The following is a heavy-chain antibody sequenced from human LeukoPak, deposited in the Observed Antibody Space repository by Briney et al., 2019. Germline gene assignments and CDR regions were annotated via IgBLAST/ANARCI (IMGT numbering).Heavy chain of an antibody. Sequence: GGSLGLSCAVSGFTFSSYGMHCVRQAPGKGLEWVAVIWYDGSNKYYADSVKGRFTISRDNSKNTLYLQMNNLRAEDTAVYYCARGDGYNFHYFDYWGQGTLVTVFS. CDR3: ARGDGYNFHYFDY. D-gene: IGHD5-24*01. V-gene: IGHV3-33*01. CDR1: GFTFSSYG. CDR2: IWYDGSNK. J-gene: IGHJ4*02.